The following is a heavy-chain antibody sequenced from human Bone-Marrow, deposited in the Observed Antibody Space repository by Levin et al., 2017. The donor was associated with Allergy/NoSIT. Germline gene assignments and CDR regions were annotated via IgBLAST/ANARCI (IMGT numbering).Heavy chain of an antibody. Sequence: PGESLKISCVASGFRLSDYVLNWVRQAPGKGLEWASVISGSGENTYYADSVTGRFTISSDTSKNTLYLQMNILSAEDTAIYYCVRAPGAIVVTPYFDFWGQGALVTDSS. CDR3: VRAPGAIVVTPYFDF. D-gene: IGHD2-21*01. V-gene: IGHV3-23*01. CDR1: GFRLSDYV. J-gene: IGHJ4*02. CDR2: ISGSGENT.